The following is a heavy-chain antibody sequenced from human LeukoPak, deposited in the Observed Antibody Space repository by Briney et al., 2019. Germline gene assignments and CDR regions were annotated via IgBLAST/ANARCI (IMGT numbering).Heavy chain of an antibody. CDR1: GVTFSSSA. Sequence: SAKVSCKASGVTFSSSAISWVRQAPGQGLEWIGGILPVFGTVNSAQKLQGRVTITKDDSTTTAYMELSSLRSEDTAVYYCATNPMTGYHLGDYYYFYMAVWGKGTTVTVS. CDR2: ILPVFGTV. V-gene: IGHV1-69*05. J-gene: IGHJ6*03. CDR3: ATNPMTGYHLGDYYYFYMAV. D-gene: IGHD1-20*01.